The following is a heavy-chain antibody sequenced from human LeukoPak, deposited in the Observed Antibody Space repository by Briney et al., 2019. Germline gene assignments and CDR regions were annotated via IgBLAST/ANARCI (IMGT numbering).Heavy chain of an antibody. CDR2: ISANGGGT. D-gene: IGHD6-13*01. CDR3: AKGSSPFDY. V-gene: IGHV3-23*01. J-gene: IGHJ4*02. CDR1: GFTFSSYS. Sequence: GGSLRLSCAASGFTFSSYSMNWVRQAPGKGLEWVSAISANGGGTYYADSVKGWFTISRDNSKNTLYLQMNSLRAEDTAVYYCAKGSSPFDYWGQGTLVTVSS.